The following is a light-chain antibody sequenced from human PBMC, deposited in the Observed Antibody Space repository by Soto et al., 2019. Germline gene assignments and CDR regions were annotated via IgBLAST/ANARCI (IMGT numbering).Light chain of an antibody. CDR3: QKYNSAPWT. J-gene: IGKJ1*01. CDR1: QVINNY. V-gene: IGKV1-27*01. CDR2: AAS. Sequence: DIQMTQSPSSLSASVGDRVTITCRASQVINNYLAWYQQKPGKVPKLLIYAASTLQSGVPFRFSGSGSGTDFTLTISSLQPEDVAIYYCQKYNSAPWTFGQGTKVEIK.